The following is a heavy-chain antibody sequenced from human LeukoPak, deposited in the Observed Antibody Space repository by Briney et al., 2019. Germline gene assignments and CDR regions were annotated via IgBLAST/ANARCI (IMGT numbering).Heavy chain of an antibody. CDR2: MNPYNGNT. CDR1: GYTFTSYD. Sequence: ASVKVSCKASGYTFTSYDINWVRQATGQGLEWMGWMNPYNGNTNYAQKLQGRVTMTTDTSTSTAYMELRSLRSDDTAVYYCARSQDIAVAGEYYYYYMDVWGKGTTVTVSS. V-gene: IGHV1-18*01. D-gene: IGHD6-19*01. J-gene: IGHJ6*03. CDR3: ARSQDIAVAGEYYYYYMDV.